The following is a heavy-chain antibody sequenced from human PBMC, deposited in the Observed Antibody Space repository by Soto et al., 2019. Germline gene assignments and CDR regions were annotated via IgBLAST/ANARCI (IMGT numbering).Heavy chain of an antibody. D-gene: IGHD6-13*01. V-gene: IGHV1-69*06. Sequence: SSVKVSCQASGGTFSSYAISWVRQAPGQGLEWMGGIIPIFGTANYAQKFQGRVTITADKSTSTAYMELSSLRSEDTAVHYCARAVAAAGQYYYYGMDVWGQGTTVTVS. CDR1: GGTFSSYA. CDR2: IIPIFGTA. J-gene: IGHJ6*02. CDR3: ARAVAAAGQYYYYGMDV.